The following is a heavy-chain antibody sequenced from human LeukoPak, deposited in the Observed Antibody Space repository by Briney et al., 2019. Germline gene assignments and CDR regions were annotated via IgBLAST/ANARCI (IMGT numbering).Heavy chain of an antibody. D-gene: IGHD3-3*01. Sequence: ASVKVSCKASGYTFTSYDINWVRQATGQGLEWMGWMNPNSGNTGYAQKFQGRVAMTRNTSISTAYMELSSLRSEDTAEYYCARGFLVPGLSYYYYYYGMDVWGQGTTVTVSS. J-gene: IGHJ6*02. CDR1: GYTFTSYD. CDR2: MNPNSGNT. V-gene: IGHV1-8*01. CDR3: ARGFLVPGLSYYYYYYGMDV.